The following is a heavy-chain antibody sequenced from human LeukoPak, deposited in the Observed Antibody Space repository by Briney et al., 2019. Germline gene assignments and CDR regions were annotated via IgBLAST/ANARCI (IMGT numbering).Heavy chain of an antibody. D-gene: IGHD2-15*01. CDR3: AKGLGYCSGGSCYSTLWY. V-gene: IGHV3-30*18. Sequence: PGGSLRLSCAASGFTFSSYGMHWVRQAPGKGLEWVAVISYDGSNKYYADSVKGRFTISRDNSKNTLYLQMNSLRAGDTAVYYCAKGLGYCSGGSCYSTLWYWGQGTLVTVSS. CDR2: ISYDGSNK. CDR1: GFTFSSYG. J-gene: IGHJ4*02.